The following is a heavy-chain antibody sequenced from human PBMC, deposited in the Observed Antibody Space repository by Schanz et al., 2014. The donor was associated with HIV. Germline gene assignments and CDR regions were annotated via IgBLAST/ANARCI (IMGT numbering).Heavy chain of an antibody. V-gene: IGHV3-21*01. CDR1: GFSFSSYS. J-gene: IGHJ6*02. Sequence: VQLVASGGGLVKPGGSLRLSCAASGFSFSSYSMNWVRQAPGKGLEWVSSISSSSSYIYYADSVKGRFTISRDNAKNSLYLQMNSLRAGDTAVYYCASTEFPYSSSSDYYYGMDVWGQGTTVTVSS. CDR3: ASTEFPYSSSSDYYYGMDV. CDR2: ISSSSSYI. D-gene: IGHD6-6*01.